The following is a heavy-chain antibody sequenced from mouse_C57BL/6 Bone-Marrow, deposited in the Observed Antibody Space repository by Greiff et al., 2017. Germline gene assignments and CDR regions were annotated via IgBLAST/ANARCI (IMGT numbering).Heavy chain of an antibody. Sequence: EVQLQQSGPGMVKPSQSLSLTCTVTGYSITSGYDWHWIRHFPGNKLEWMGYISYSGSTNSNPSLKSRISITHDTSKNHFFLKLNSVTTEDAATYYCARGGNYTSDFDYWGQGTTLTVSS. CDR1: GYSITSGYD. CDR3: ARGGNYTSDFDY. J-gene: IGHJ2*01. V-gene: IGHV3-1*01. CDR2: ISYSGST. D-gene: IGHD2-1*01.